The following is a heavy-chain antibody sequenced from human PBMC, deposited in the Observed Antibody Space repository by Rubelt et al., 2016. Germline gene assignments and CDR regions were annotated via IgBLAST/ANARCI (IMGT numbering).Heavy chain of an antibody. D-gene: IGHD1-1*01. CDR3: ARQEIQLFGADGRDV. J-gene: IGHJ6*02. Sequence: QVHLQQWGAGLLKPSETLSLTCAVYGGSISGYYWSWIRQPPGKGLEWIGEINPSGNTDYNPSLKSRVTKSAETSKNQLSLKLSSVTAADTAVYYCARQEIQLFGADGRDVWGQGTTVTVSS. CDR1: GGSISGYY. V-gene: IGHV4-34*01. CDR2: INPSGNT.